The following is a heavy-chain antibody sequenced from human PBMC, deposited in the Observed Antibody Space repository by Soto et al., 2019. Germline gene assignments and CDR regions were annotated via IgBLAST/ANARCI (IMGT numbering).Heavy chain of an antibody. CDR1: GGSISSRGYY. V-gene: IGHV4-39*02. D-gene: IGHD3-10*01. Sequence: PSETLSLTCTVSGGSISSRGYYWGWIRQPPGKGLEWIGSIYYSGSTYYSPSLKSRVTISVDTSKNHFSLKVSSVAAADTAVYYGAGSSHLLSRIDHWGLGTLVTVSS. J-gene: IGHJ4*02. CDR3: AGSSHLLSRIDH. CDR2: IYYSGST.